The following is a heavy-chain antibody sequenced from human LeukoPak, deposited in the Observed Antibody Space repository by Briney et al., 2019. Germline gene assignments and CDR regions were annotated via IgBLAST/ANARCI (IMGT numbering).Heavy chain of an antibody. J-gene: IGHJ4*02. Sequence: GGSLRLSCAASGFTFSSYAMHWVRQAPGKGLEWVAVISYDGSNKYYADSVKGRFTISRDNSKNTLYLQMNSLRAEDTAVYYCARDGGEQPGYCSSTSCYTDYWGQGTLVTVSS. D-gene: IGHD2-2*02. CDR3: ARDGGEQPGYCSSTSCYTDY. CDR1: GFTFSSYA. V-gene: IGHV3-30-3*01. CDR2: ISYDGSNK.